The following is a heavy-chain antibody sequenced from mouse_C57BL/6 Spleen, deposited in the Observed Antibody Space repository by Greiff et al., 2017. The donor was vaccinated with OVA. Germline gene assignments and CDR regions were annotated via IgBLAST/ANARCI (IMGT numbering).Heavy chain of an antibody. CDR1: GYTFTDYE. J-gene: IGHJ3*01. Sequence: VQLQQSGAELVRPGASVTLSCKASGYTFTDYEMHWVKQTPVHGLEWIGAIDPETGGTAYNQKFKGKAILTADKSSSTAYMELRSLTSEDSAVYYCTREGNYDYPFAYWGQGTLVTVAA. D-gene: IGHD2-4*01. CDR3: TREGNYDYPFAY. CDR2: IDPETGGT. V-gene: IGHV1-15*01.